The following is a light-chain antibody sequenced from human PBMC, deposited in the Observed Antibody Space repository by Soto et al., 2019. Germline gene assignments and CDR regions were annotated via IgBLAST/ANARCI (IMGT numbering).Light chain of an antibody. J-gene: IGKJ4*01. CDR1: QNIRTN. CDR3: QHDYNLLT. Sequence: ETVMTQSPDTLSVSPGERATLFFRASQNIRTNLAWYQQKPGQAPRLLIYGASSRATGIPDRFSGSGSGTEFTLTISSLQSEDSAVYYCQHDYNLLTFGGGTKVDIK. V-gene: IGKV3-15*01. CDR2: GAS.